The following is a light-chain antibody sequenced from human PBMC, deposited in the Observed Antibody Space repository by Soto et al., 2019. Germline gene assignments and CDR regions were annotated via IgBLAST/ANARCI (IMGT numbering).Light chain of an antibody. CDR2: GAS. V-gene: IGKV3-20*01. CDR3: QQYGNSPVT. Sequence: EIVLTQSPGTLSLSPGERATLSCRASQSVSRSYLAWYQQKPGQAPRLLIYGASSRATGIPDRFSGSGSGTDFTLTISRLEPDDFAMYYCQQYGNSPVTFGPGTKVDIK. J-gene: IGKJ3*01. CDR1: QSVSRSY.